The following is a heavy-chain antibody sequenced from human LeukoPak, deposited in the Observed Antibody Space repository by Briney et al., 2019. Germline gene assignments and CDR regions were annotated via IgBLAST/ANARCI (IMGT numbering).Heavy chain of an antibody. J-gene: IGHJ6*02. CDR2: INRSGST. CDR1: GGSFSGYY. CDR3: ARGGIFGVVIPPRYGMDV. V-gene: IGHV4-34*01. D-gene: IGHD3-3*01. Sequence: SGTLSLTCAVYGGSFSGYYWSWIRQPPGKGLEWIGEINRSGSTNYNPSLKSRVTISVDMSKNQFSLKLSSVTAADTAVYYCARGGIFGVVIPPRYGMDVWGQGTTVTVSS.